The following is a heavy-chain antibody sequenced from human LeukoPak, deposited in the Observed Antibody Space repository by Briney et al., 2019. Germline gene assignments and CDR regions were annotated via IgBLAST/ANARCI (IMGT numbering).Heavy chain of an antibody. J-gene: IGHJ6*02. CDR1: GYTLTGLS. CDR2: FDPEDGET. V-gene: IGHV1-24*01. D-gene: IGHD2-2*01. Sequence: GASVKVSCKVSGYTLTGLSMHWVRQAPGKGLEWMGGFDPEDGETIYAQKFQGRVTMTEDTSTDTAYMELSSLRSEDTAVYYCATFTYCSRTSCNYYYYYYGMDVWGQGTTVTVSS. CDR3: ATFTYCSRTSCNYYYYYYGMDV.